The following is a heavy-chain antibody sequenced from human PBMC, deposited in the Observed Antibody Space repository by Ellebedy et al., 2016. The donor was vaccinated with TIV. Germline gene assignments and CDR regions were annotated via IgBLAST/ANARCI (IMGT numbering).Heavy chain of an antibody. CDR1: GGSISSYY. J-gene: IGHJ4*02. Sequence: LRLSXTVSGGSISSYYWSWIRQPPGKGLEWIGYIYYSGSTYYNPSLKSRVTISVDTSKNQFSLKLSSVTAADTAVYYCARGDYGGHFDYWGQGTLVTVSS. CDR2: IYYSGST. CDR3: ARGDYGGHFDY. V-gene: IGHV4-30-4*01. D-gene: IGHD4-23*01.